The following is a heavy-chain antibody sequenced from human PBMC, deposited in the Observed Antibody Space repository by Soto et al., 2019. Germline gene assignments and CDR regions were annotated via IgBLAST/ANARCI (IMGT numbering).Heavy chain of an antibody. V-gene: IGHV4-34*01. CDR3: ARGPGYSYGYSVYYYYYGMDV. CDR2: INHSGST. J-gene: IGHJ6*02. CDR1: GGSLSGVY. Sequence: SETLSLTCVVYGGSLSGVYWTWVRQPPGKGLEWIGEINHSGSTNYSPSLESRVTISLDTSNNQFSLKLSSVTAADTAVYYCARGPGYSYGYSVYYYYYGMDVWGQGTTVTVSS. D-gene: IGHD5-18*01.